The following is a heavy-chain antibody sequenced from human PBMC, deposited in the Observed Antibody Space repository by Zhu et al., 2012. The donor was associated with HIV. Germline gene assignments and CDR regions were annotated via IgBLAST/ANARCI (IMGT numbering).Heavy chain of an antibody. V-gene: IGHV4-59*11. CDR3: ARDRDYDILSGAFDS. CDR1: GGSISSHF. Sequence: QVQLQESGPRLVRPSETLSLTCTVSGGSISSHFWTWIRQPPGKGLEWIGNVYFSESTKYNPSLESRVTISIDMSENHFSLELTSVTAADTAVYYCARDRDYDILSGAFDSWGQGTLVHRLL. CDR2: VYFSEST. D-gene: IGHD3-9*01. J-gene: IGHJ5*01.